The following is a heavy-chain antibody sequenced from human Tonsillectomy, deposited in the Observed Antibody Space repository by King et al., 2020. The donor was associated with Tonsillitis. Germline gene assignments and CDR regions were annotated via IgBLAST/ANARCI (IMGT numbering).Heavy chain of an antibody. V-gene: IGHV1-18*01. D-gene: IGHD1-26*01. CDR2: ISAYNGNT. CDR1: GYTFTSYG. Sequence: QLVQSGAEVKKPGASVKVSCKASGYTFTSYGFSWVRQAPGPGLEWMGWISAYNGNTHYAQNFQGRVTMTTDTSTSTAYMELTSLRSDDTAVYSCSRDLAGATPWGQGTLVTVSS. J-gene: IGHJ5*02. CDR3: SRDLAGATP.